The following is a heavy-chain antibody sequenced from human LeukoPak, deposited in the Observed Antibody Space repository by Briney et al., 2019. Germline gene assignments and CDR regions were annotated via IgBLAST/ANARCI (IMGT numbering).Heavy chain of an antibody. D-gene: IGHD4-17*01. Sequence: GGSLRLSCAASGFTFSNAWMSWVRQAPGKGLEWVGRIKSKTDGGTTDYAAPVKGRLTISRDNSKNTLYLHMNSLRAEDTAVYYCARSVNTGYMDVWGKGTTVTVSS. CDR3: ARSVNTGYMDV. CDR2: IKSKTDGGTT. CDR1: GFTFSNAW. J-gene: IGHJ6*03. V-gene: IGHV3-15*01.